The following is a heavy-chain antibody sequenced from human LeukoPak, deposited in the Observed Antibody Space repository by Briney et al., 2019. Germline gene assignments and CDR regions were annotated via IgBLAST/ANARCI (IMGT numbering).Heavy chain of an antibody. J-gene: IGHJ4*02. CDR2: MRYDGSNK. D-gene: IGHD2-8*01. V-gene: IGHV3-30*02. CDR3: ARDGEGCSKGVCSLFRY. CDR1: GFTFSSYG. Sequence: QPGGSLRLSCAASGFTFSSYGMHWVRQAPGKGLVWVAFMRYDGSNKYYADSVKGRFTISRDNSKNSLYLQMNSLRAEDTAVYYCARDGEGCSKGVCSLFRYWGQGSLVTVSS.